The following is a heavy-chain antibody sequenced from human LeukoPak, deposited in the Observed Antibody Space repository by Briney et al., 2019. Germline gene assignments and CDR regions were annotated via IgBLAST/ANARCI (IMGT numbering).Heavy chain of an antibody. Sequence: SETLSLTCDVSGDSITSPNWWSWVRQPPGKGLQWIGEIYHSGSTSYNPSLKSRVTIAVDKSRNQFSLKLTSVIAADTAVYYCARGIEVPAVFHYYYMDVWGKGTTVTVSS. CDR1: GDSITSPNW. J-gene: IGHJ6*03. CDR3: ARGIEVPAVFHYYYMDV. D-gene: IGHD2-2*01. V-gene: IGHV4-4*02. CDR2: IYHSGST.